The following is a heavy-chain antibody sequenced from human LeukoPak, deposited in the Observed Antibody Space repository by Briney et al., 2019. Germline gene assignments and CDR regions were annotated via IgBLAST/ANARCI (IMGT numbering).Heavy chain of an antibody. J-gene: IGHJ3*02. CDR3: ARAGAEAEAFDI. CDR2: ISYDGSNK. CDR1: GFTFSSYG. Sequence: GGSLRLSCGASGFTFSSYGMHWVRQAPGKGLEWVAVISYDGSNKYYADSVKGRFTISRDNSKNTLYLQMNSLRAEDTAVYYCARAGAEAEAFDIWGQGTMVTVSS. V-gene: IGHV3-30*12. D-gene: IGHD6-13*01.